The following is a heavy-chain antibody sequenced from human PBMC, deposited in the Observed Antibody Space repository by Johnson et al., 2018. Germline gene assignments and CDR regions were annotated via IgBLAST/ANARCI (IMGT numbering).Heavy chain of an antibody. CDR3: AMGGGGMDG. V-gene: IGHV1-69*12. CDR1: GGTLSSYA. D-gene: IGHD3-10*01. Sequence: QVQLVQSGAEVKKPGSSVKVSCKASGGTLSSYAASWVRQAPGQGLEWMGGIIPIFGTTTYAQKFQGRVTITADESTSTGYMELNSLRSEDTAVYYCAMGGGGMDGGGQGTTVTVSS. J-gene: IGHJ6*02. CDR2: IIPIFGTT.